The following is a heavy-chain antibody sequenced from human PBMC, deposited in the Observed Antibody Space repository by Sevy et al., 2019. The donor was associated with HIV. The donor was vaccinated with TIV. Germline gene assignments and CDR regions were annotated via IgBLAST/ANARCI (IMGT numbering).Heavy chain of an antibody. Sequence: SETLSLTCAVYGGSFSGYYWSWIRQPPGKGLEWIGEINHSGSTNYNPSLKSRVTISVDTSKNQFSPKLGSVTAADTAVYYCAGHYYDSSGSYGMDVWGQGTTVTVSS. CDR1: GGSFSGYY. D-gene: IGHD3-22*01. CDR2: INHSGST. V-gene: IGHV4-34*01. CDR3: AGHYYDSSGSYGMDV. J-gene: IGHJ6*02.